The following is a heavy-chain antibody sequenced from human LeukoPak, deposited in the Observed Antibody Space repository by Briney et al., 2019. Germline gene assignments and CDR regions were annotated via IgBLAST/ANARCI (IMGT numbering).Heavy chain of an antibody. Sequence: GRCLRLSCAASGFTFSTDAMTWVRQAPGKGLQWVSAISGSGGSTYYGDSVKGRFTISRDNSKNMMYLQMNSLRVEDTAVYYCARDSSGWSKNYWGQGTLVTVSS. J-gene: IGHJ4*02. CDR3: ARDSSGWSKNY. CDR1: GFTFSTDA. CDR2: ISGSGGST. V-gene: IGHV3-23*01. D-gene: IGHD6-19*01.